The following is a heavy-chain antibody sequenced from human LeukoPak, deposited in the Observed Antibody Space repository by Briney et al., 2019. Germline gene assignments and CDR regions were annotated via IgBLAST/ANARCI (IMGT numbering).Heavy chain of an antibody. CDR3: ARDLVIAAAGINFDY. Sequence: SETLSLTCTVSGVSISIGGYYWSWIRQHPGKGLEWIGFIHYSGSTSYNPALKSRVTISVDMSKNQFSLKLGSVTAADTAVYYCARDLVIAAAGINFDYWGQGTLVTVSS. J-gene: IGHJ4*02. CDR2: IHYSGST. V-gene: IGHV4-31*03. D-gene: IGHD6-13*01. CDR1: GVSISIGGYY.